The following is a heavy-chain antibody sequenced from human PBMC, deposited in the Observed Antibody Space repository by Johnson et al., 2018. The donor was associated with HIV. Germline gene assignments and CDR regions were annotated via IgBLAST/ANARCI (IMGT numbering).Heavy chain of an antibody. J-gene: IGHJ3*02. CDR1: GFTVSNYY. CDR3: ARSKDCSGGSCPDAFDI. CDR2: IRYDGSNK. V-gene: IGHV3-33*08. Sequence: QVQLVESGGGVVQPGTSLRLSCAASGFTVSNYYMTWVRQAPGKGLKWVSFIRYDGSNKYYADSVKGRFTISRDNSKNTLYLQMNSLRAADTAVYYCARSKDCSGGSCPDAFDIWGQGTMVTVSS. D-gene: IGHD2-15*01.